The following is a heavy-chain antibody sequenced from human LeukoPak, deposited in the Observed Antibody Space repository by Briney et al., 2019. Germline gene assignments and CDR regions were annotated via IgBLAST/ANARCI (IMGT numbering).Heavy chain of an antibody. J-gene: IGHJ4*02. Sequence: WASVKVSCKASGYTFTSYGISWVRQAPGQGLEWMGWISAYNGNTNYAQKFQGRVTMTRDTSISTAYMELSRLRSDDTAVYYCARGASRLENWGQGTLVTVSS. CDR2: ISAYNGNT. CDR3: ARGASRLEN. CDR1: GYTFTSYG. V-gene: IGHV1-18*01. D-gene: IGHD1-1*01.